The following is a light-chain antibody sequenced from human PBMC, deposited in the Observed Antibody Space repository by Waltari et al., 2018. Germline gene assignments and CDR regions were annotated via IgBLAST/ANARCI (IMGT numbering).Light chain of an antibody. CDR3: QVWDGSSDHPV. V-gene: IGLV3-21*04. CDR1: NIGGQS. CDR2: DDN. J-gene: IGLJ2*01. Sequence: SYVLTQPPSVSVAPGKTARITCGGDNIGGQSVHWYQQRPGQAPVLVIYDDNDRPSGFPGRFSASNSGNTATLTISRVEVGDEADYCCQVWDGSSDHPVFGGGTKLTV.